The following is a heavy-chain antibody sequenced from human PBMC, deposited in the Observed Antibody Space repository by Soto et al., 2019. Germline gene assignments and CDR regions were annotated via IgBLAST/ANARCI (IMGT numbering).Heavy chain of an antibody. CDR3: ARQYGEVSSYFNF. D-gene: IGHD3-10*01. CDR2: MSHDGGNT. V-gene: IGHV3-30-3*01. CDR1: GFTFSDYT. J-gene: IGHJ4*02. Sequence: QVQLVESGGGVVQPGRSLRLSCAASGFTFSDYTMHWVRQAPGKELEWVALMSHDGGNTHYTDSVKGRFTISRDNSKNSLDLQRVSLRPAAVTYYYCARQYGEVSSYFNFWGQGALVTVSS.